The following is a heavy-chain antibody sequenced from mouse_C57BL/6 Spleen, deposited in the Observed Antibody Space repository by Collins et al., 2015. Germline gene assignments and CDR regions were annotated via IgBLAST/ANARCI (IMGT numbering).Heavy chain of an antibody. Sequence: QIQLVQSGPELKKPGETVKISCKASGYTFTNYGMNWVKQAPGKGLKWMGWINTYTGEPTYADDFKGRFAFSLETSASTAYLQINNLKNEDTATYFCAKYDYYFDYWGQGTTLTVSS. D-gene: IGHD2-4*01. J-gene: IGHJ2*01. CDR1: GYTFTNYG. CDR2: INTYTGEP. CDR3: AKYDYYFDY. V-gene: IGHV9-3-1*01.